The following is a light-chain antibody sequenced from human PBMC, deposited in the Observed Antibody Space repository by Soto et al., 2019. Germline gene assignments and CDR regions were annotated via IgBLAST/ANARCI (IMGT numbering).Light chain of an antibody. V-gene: IGKV3-11*01. Sequence: EIGLTHSPGTLSLPPGDRPPLXSRASQSVSSYLAWYQQKPGQAPRLLIYDASNRATGIPARFSGSGSGTDFTLTISSLEPEDFAVYYCQQRSNWPITFGQGTRLEIK. CDR2: DAS. CDR3: QQRSNWPIT. CDR1: QSVSSY. J-gene: IGKJ5*01.